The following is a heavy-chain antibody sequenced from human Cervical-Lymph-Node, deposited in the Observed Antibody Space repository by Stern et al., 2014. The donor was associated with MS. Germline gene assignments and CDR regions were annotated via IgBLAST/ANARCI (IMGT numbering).Heavy chain of an antibody. CDR1: GGSFSGYY. J-gene: IGHJ5*02. CDR3: ARGLTAVPSWFDP. CDR2: INHSGST. D-gene: IGHD2-2*01. V-gene: IGHV4-34*01. Sequence: QVQLQQWGAGLLKPSETLSLTCAVYGGSFSGYYWSWIRQPPGKGLEWIGEINHSGSTNYNPSLKSRVTISVDPSKTQFSLKLSSVTAADTAVYYCARGLTAVPSWFDPWGQGTLVTVSS.